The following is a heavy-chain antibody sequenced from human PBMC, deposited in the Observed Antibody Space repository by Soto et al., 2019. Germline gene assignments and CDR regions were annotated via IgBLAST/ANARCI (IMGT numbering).Heavy chain of an antibody. CDR2: ISSRSNYI. CDR1: GFTFSSYS. Sequence: PGGSLRLSCEASGFTFSSYSMNWVRQAPGKGLEWVSSISSRSNYIYYADSVKGRFTISRDNAKNSLYLQMNSLRVEDTAVYYCARDCSGGSCYRDYWGQGNLVTVSS. D-gene: IGHD2-15*01. J-gene: IGHJ4*02. V-gene: IGHV3-21*01. CDR3: ARDCSGGSCYRDY.